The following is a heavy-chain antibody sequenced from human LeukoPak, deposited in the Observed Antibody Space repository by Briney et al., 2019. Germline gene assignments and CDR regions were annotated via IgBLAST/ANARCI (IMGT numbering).Heavy chain of an antibody. CDR2: INPSGSST. J-gene: IGHJ4*02. V-gene: IGHV1-46*03. CDR1: GYTFTSYY. D-gene: IGHD2-2*01. Sequence: GASVKVSCKASGYTFTSYYMHWVRQAPGQGLEWMGIINPSGSSTSYAQKFQGRVTMTRDMSTSTVYMELSSLRSEDTAVYYCARMYCSSTSCHRAYFDYWGQGTLVTVSS. CDR3: ARMYCSSTSCHRAYFDY.